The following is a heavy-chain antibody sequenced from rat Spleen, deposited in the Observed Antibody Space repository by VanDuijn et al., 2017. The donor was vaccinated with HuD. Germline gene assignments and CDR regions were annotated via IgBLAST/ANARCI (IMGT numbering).Heavy chain of an antibody. CDR2: ISTAGSNT. D-gene: IGHD1-12*02. CDR3: ARQKFITMMVVITSDWYFDF. CDR1: GFIFNRYY. J-gene: IGHJ1*01. V-gene: IGHV5-25*01. Sequence: EVQLVESGGGLVQPGRSLKLSCAASGFIFNRYYMVWVRQAPTKGLEWVAYISTAGSNTFYRDSVKGRFTISRDNAKSTLYLQMNSLRSEDTATYYCARQKFITMMVVITSDWYFDFWGPGTMVTVSS.